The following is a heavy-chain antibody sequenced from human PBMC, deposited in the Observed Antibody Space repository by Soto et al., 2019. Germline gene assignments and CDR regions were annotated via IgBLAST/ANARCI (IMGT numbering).Heavy chain of an antibody. J-gene: IGHJ4*02. CDR3: AREGISGFDWDY. CDR1: GFDFDAYH. D-gene: IGHD5-12*01. V-gene: IGHV3-48*01. Sequence: PPETLSLSCAVSGFDFDAYHMNWVRQGPGKGLEWISYISNTGGTRYYADSVRGRFTASRDNARKSAYLEMNNLSGDDAGVYYCAREGISGFDWDYWGQGTQVTVSS. CDR2: ISNTGGTR.